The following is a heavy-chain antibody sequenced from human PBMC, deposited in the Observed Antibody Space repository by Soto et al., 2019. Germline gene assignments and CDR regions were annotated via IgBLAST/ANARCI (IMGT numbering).Heavy chain of an antibody. CDR2: INPKSGGT. Sequence: QVQLVQSGAEVKKPGASVKVSCRASGYTFSDHYMQWVLQAPGQGLEWMGWINPKSGGTNYAQKFLVRVILTRDMSISSVYMDLSRLRSEDMAGYFCANFEKRDWLVYWGQGPLVTVSS. D-gene: IGHD3-9*01. V-gene: IGHV1-2*02. CDR3: ANFEKRDWLVY. J-gene: IGHJ4*02. CDR1: GYTFSDHY.